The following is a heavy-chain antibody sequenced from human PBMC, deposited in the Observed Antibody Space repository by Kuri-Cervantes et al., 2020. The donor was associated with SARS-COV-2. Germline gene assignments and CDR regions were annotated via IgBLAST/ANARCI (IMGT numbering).Heavy chain of an antibody. CDR1: GGSISSSSYY. D-gene: IGHD3-3*01. V-gene: IGHV4-39*01. Sequence: GSLRLSCTVSGGSISSSSYYWGWIRQPPGKGLEWIGSIYYSGSTYYNPSLKSRVTISVGTSKNQFSLKLSSVTAADTAVYYCARQMMSSITIFGAVITRNWFDPWGQGTLVTVSS. J-gene: IGHJ5*02. CDR3: ARQMMSSITIFGAVITRNWFDP. CDR2: IYYSGST.